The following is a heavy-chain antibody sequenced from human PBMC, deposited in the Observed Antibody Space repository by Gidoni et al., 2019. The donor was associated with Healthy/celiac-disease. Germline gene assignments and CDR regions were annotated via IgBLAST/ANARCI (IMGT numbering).Heavy chain of an antibody. D-gene: IGHD3-3*01. J-gene: IGHJ5*02. Sequence: QVQLVQSGAEVKKPGASVKVSCKASGYTFTSYGISWVRQAPGQGLEWMGWISAYNGNTNYAQKLQGRVTMTTDTSTSTAYMELRSLRSDDTAVYYCARVPSPTIFGVVTYWFDPWGQGTLVTVSS. V-gene: IGHV1-18*01. CDR3: ARVPSPTIFGVVTYWFDP. CDR2: ISAYNGNT. CDR1: GYTFTSYG.